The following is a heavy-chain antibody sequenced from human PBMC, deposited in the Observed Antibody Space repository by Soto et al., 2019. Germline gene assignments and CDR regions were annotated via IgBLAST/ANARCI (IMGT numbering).Heavy chain of an antibody. Sequence: VKLLESGGGLVQPGGSLRLSCAASGFTFSSYAMHWVRQAPGKGLEWVAVISYDGSNKYYADSVKGRFTISRDNSKNTLYLQMNSLRAEDTAVYYCARGSYDILTGSDYWGQGTLVTVSS. CDR1: GFTFSSYA. J-gene: IGHJ4*02. D-gene: IGHD3-9*01. CDR2: ISYDGSNK. CDR3: ARGSYDILTGSDY. V-gene: IGHV3-30-3*01.